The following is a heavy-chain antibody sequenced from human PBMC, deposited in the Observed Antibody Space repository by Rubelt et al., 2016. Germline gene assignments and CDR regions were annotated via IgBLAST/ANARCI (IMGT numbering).Heavy chain of an antibody. J-gene: IGHJ6*02. V-gene: IGHV3-33*01. D-gene: IGHD3-3*01. Sequence: SSYGMHWVRQAPGKGLEWVAVIWYDGSNKYYADSVKGRFTISRDNSKNTLYLQMNSLRAEDTAVYYCARDTPRYDFWSGHTLGYYYYSMDVWGQGTTVTVSS. CDR1: SSYG. CDR2: IWYDGSNK. CDR3: ARDTPRYDFWSGHTLGYYYYSMDV.